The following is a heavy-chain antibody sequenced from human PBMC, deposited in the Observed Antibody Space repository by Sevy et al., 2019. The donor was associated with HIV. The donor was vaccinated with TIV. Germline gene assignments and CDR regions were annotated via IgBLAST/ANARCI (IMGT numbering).Heavy chain of an antibody. D-gene: IGHD3-22*01. Sequence: GGSLRLSCKPSGFTFISYAMSWVRQAPGKGLEWVSTIYGSSGGTYNADSVKGRFTISRDNSKNTLYLQMNSLRTEDTAVYYCAGGRYDSSGSFDAFDIWGQRTMVTVSS. V-gene: IGHV3-23*01. CDR3: AGGRYDSSGSFDAFDI. CDR2: IYGSSGGT. J-gene: IGHJ3*02. CDR1: GFTFISYA.